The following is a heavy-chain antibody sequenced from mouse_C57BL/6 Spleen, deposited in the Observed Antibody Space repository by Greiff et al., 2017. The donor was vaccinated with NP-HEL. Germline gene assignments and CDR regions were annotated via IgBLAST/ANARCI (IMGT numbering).Heavy chain of an antibody. CDR3: TRRNYYGSSSFFDY. CDR2: IYPGNSDT. Sequence: VQLQQSGTVLARPGASVKMSCKTSGYTFTSYWMHWVKQRPGQGLEWIGAIYPGNSDTSYNQKFKGKAKLTAVTSASTAYMELSSLTNEDDAVDYCTRRNYYGSSSFFDYWGQGTTLTVSS. D-gene: IGHD1-1*01. CDR1: GYTFTSYW. V-gene: IGHV1-5*01. J-gene: IGHJ2*01.